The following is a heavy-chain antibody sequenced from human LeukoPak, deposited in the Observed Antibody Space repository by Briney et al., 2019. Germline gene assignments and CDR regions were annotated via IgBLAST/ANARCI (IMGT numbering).Heavy chain of an antibody. J-gene: IGHJ5*02. D-gene: IGHD3-10*01. Sequence: PSDTLSLTCTVSGGSIRSSSYYGGWIRQPPGKGLGWIGSIYYSGSTYYNPSLKSRVTISVDTSKNQSSLKLSSVTVADTAVFHCARGLWMVRVIHINWFDPWGQGTLVTVSS. CDR2: IYYSGST. CDR1: GGSIRSSSYY. CDR3: ARGLWMVRVIHINWFDP. V-gene: IGHV4-39*01.